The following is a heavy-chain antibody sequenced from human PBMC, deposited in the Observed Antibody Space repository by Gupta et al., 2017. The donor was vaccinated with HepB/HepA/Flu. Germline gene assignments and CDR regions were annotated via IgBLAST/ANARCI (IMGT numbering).Heavy chain of an antibody. CDR1: GGSISSYY. CDR3: AREGEPEVPIAAAGGGWFDP. J-gene: IGHJ5*02. V-gene: IGHV4-59*01. Sequence: QVQLQESGPGLVKPSETLSLTCTVSGGSISSYYWSWIRQPPGKGLEWIGYIYYSGSTNYNPSLKSRVTISVDTSKNQFSLKLSSVTAADTAVYYCAREGEPEVPIAAAGGGWFDPWGQGTLVTVSS. CDR2: IYYSGST. D-gene: IGHD6-13*01.